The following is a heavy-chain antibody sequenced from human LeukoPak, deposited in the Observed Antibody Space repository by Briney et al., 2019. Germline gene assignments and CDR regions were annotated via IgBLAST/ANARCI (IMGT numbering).Heavy chain of an antibody. J-gene: IGHJ5*02. Sequence: PGRSLRLSCAASGFTFSNYAMHWVRQAPGKGLEWVAVISYDGTKRYYQDSVKGRFTISRDNSKNTLYLQVSSLRPEDTAVYYCARDLVSGSYGGWFDPRGQGTLVTVSS. CDR1: GFTFSNYA. CDR3: ARDLVSGSYGGWFDP. V-gene: IGHV3-30*04. CDR2: ISYDGTKR. D-gene: IGHD1-26*01.